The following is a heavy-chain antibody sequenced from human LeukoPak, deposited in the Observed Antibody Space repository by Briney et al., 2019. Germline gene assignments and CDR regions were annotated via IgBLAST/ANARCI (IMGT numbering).Heavy chain of an antibody. CDR2: ISYDGSNK. CDR1: GFTFSSYG. Sequence: GSLRLSCAASGFTFSSYGMHWVRQAPGKGLEWVAVISYDGSNKYYADSVKGRFTISRDNSKNTLYLQMNSLRAEDTAVYYCARGGSGSYFDYWGQGTLVTVSS. CDR3: ARGGSGSYFDY. J-gene: IGHJ4*02. D-gene: IGHD3-10*01. V-gene: IGHV3-30*03.